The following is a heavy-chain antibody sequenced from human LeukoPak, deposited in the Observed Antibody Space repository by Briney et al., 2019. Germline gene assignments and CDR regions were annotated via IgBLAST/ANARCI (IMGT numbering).Heavy chain of an antibody. D-gene: IGHD6-13*01. CDR1: GYTLTELS. V-gene: IGHV1-24*01. J-gene: IGHJ4*02. CDR2: FDPEDGET. Sequence: ASVKVSCKVSGYTLTELSMHWVRQAPGKGLEWMGGFDPEDGETIYAQKFQGSVTMTEDTSTDTAYMELSSLRSEDTAVYYCATLEYSSSWPFDYWGQGTLVTVSS. CDR3: ATLEYSSSWPFDY.